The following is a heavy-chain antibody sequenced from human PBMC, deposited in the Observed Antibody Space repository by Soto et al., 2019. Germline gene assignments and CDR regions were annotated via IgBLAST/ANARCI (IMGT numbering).Heavy chain of an antibody. Sequence: PGGFLRLSCAASGFTFSSYDMHWVRQAPGKGLEWVAVISYDGSNKYYADSVKGRFTISRDNSKNTLYLQMNSLRTEDTAVYYCATKIVAATSDYWGQGTLVTVSS. CDR2: ISYDGSNK. CDR1: GFTFSSYD. V-gene: IGHV3-30*03. D-gene: IGHD2-15*01. J-gene: IGHJ4*02. CDR3: ATKIVAATSDY.